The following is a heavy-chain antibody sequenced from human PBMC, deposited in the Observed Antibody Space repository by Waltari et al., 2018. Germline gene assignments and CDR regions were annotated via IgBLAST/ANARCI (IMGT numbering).Heavy chain of an antibody. CDR1: GFAFRSFW. CDR2: INTDGTDT. V-gene: IGHV3-74*01. J-gene: IGHJ4*02. CDR3: ARDLTMAEY. D-gene: IGHD2-8*01. Sequence: EMHLEQSGGGLVQAGGSLPVSCTASGFAFRSFWMHWVRQAPGKGLVWVSQINTDGTDTNYADFVKGRFTTSRDNAKNTLYLQMNSLRDDDTAMYFCARDLTMAEYWGQGSLVTVSS.